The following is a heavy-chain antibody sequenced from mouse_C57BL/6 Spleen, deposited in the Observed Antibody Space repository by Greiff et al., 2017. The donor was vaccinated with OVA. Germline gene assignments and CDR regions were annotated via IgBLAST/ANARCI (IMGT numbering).Heavy chain of an antibody. CDR1: GYAFSSSW. CDR3: ARLGGLGGYFDV. J-gene: IGHJ1*03. V-gene: IGHV1-82*01. CDR2: IYPGDGDT. Sequence: QVQLKESGPELVKPGASVKISCKASGYAFSSSWMNWVKQRPGKGLEWIGRIYPGDGDTNYNGKFKGKATLTADKSSSTAYMQLSSLTSEDSAVYFCARLGGLGGYFDVWGTGTTVTVSS. D-gene: IGHD2-4*01.